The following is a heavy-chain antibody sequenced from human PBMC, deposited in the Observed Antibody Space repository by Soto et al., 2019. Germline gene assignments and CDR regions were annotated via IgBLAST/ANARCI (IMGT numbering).Heavy chain of an antibody. J-gene: IGHJ4*02. V-gene: IGHV1-69*01. Sequence: QVPLVQSGAEVKKPGSSVRVSCKTSGDSFSKYTVNWVRQAPRQGLAWMGGFIPRFGTTNFAPTLQGRVTITADQSMNTVYMELSSLRSEDTALYYCARGRVLYNSGRSQLHSWGQGTLVTVSS. CDR1: GDSFSKYT. CDR3: ARGRVLYNSGRSQLHS. D-gene: IGHD2-8*01. CDR2: FIPRFGTT.